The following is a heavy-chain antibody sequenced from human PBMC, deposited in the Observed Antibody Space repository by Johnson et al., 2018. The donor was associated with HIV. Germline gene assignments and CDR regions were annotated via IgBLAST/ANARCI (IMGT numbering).Heavy chain of an antibody. J-gene: IGHJ3*02. CDR3: ARSSGSYWRGTFDI. D-gene: IGHD1-26*01. V-gene: IGHV3-23*04. Sequence: VQLVESGGGVVQPGGSLRLSCAASGFTFSNYDMYWVRQATGKGLEWVSGISGRGGSTYYGDSVKGRFTISRDNAKNSLYLQMNSLRAEDTALYYCARSSGSYWRGTFDIWGQGTMVTVSS. CDR2: ISGRGGST. CDR1: GFTFSNYD.